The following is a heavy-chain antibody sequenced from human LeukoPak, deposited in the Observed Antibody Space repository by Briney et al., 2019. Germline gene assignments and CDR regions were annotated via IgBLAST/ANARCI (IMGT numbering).Heavy chain of an antibody. Sequence: SETLSLTCTVSGGSISSYYWSWIRQPPGKGLECIGYIYYRGSTNYNPSLKSRVTMSVDMSKNQFSLKLRSVTAADTAVHYCARASPRGDHMDVWGKGTTVTVSS. J-gene: IGHJ6*03. CDR1: GGSISSYY. CDR2: IYYRGST. D-gene: IGHD2-21*02. CDR3: ARASPRGDHMDV. V-gene: IGHV4-59*01.